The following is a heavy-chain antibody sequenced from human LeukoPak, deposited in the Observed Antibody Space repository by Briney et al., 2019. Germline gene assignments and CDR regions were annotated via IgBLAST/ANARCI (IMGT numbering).Heavy chain of an antibody. CDR2: ISSSSSYI. CDR3: ARDLYDYGDSLNAFDI. Sequence: PGGSLRLSCAASGFIFSSYSMNWVRQAPGKGLEWVSSISSSSSYIYYADSVKGRFTISRDNAKNSLYLQMNSLRAEDTAVYYCARDLYDYGDSLNAFDIWGQGTMVTVSS. CDR1: GFIFSSYS. V-gene: IGHV3-21*01. D-gene: IGHD4-17*01. J-gene: IGHJ3*02.